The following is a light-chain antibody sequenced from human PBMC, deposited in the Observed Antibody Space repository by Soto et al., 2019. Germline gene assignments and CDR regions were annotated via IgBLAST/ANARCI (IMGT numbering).Light chain of an antibody. CDR3: SSYAGSNNFGV. J-gene: IGLJ1*01. CDR1: SSDVGGYNY. V-gene: IGLV2-8*01. Sequence: QPVLTQPPSANGSPGQSVTISCTGTSSDVGGYNYVSWYQQHPGKAPKLMIYEVSKRPSGVPDRFSGSKSGNTASLTVSGLQAEDEADYYCSSYAGSNNFGVFGTGTKVTVL. CDR2: EVS.